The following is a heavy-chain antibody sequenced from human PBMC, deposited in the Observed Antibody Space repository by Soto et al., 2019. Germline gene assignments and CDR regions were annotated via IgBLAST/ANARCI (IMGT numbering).Heavy chain of an antibody. D-gene: IGHD1-1*01. Sequence: ASVKVSCKASGYTFTSYYMHWVRQATGQGLEWMGWMNPNTGNSAYAQKFQGRVTVTSDTSINTVHMELNSLRSEDTAVYYCARRAETNGWNGFGADKYYFDFRGQGTLVTVSS. V-gene: IGHV1-8*02. J-gene: IGHJ4*02. CDR3: ARRAETNGWNGFGADKYYFDF. CDR1: GYTFTSYY. CDR2: MNPNTGNS.